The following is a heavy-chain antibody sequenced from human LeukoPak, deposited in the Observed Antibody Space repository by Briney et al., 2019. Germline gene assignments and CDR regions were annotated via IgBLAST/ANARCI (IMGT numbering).Heavy chain of an antibody. J-gene: IGHJ4*02. V-gene: IGHV3-72*01. D-gene: IGHD3-22*01. CDR2: IRDKANGYTT. Sequence: GGSLRLSCAASGFTFSDHYIDWARQAPGKGLDWVGRIRDKANGYTTEYAASVKDRFTFSRDDSKRSVSLQINSLKTEDTAVYYCARVGNSGGYYYPLDYWGQGTLVTVSA. CDR1: GFTFSDHY. CDR3: ARVGNSGGYYYPLDY.